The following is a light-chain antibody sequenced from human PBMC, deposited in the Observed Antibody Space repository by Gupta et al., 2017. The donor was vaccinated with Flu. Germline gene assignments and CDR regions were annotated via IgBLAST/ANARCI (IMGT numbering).Light chain of an antibody. V-gene: IGKV3-11*01. CDR2: DAS. J-gene: IGKJ1*01. Sequence: IVLTQSPATLSLSPGERVTLSCRASQSIRSYLAWYQQKPGQAPRLLIYDASNRATGIPARFSGSGSGTDFTLTINSLAPEDFAVYYCQQRSNWPWTFGQGTKVEIK. CDR3: QQRSNWPWT. CDR1: QSIRSY.